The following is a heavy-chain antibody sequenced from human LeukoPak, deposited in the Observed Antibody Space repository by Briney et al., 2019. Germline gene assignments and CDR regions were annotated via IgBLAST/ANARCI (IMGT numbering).Heavy chain of an antibody. J-gene: IGHJ4*02. Sequence: SVKVSCKASGGTFSSYAISWVRQAPGQGLEWMGGIIPIFGTANYAQKFQGRVTITADESTSTAYMELSSLRSEDTAVYYCARCPPSGSYACVHWGQGTLVTVSS. V-gene: IGHV1-69*13. CDR2: IIPIFGTA. CDR1: GGTFSSYA. CDR3: ARCPPSGSYACVH. D-gene: IGHD1-26*01.